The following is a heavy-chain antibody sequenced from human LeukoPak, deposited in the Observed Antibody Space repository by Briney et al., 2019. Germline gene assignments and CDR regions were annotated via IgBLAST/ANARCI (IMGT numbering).Heavy chain of an antibody. J-gene: IGHJ3*02. Sequence: PGGSLRLSCAASGFTFSTYPMHWVRQAPGKGLEWVAVIADDGKDKHYVESVKGRFTISRDNAKNSLYLQMNSLRAEDTAVYYCARGLLYKGGAFDIWGQGTMVTVSS. CDR3: ARGLLYKGGAFDI. CDR2: IADDGKDK. CDR1: GFTFSTYP. D-gene: IGHD2-2*02. V-gene: IGHV3-30*04.